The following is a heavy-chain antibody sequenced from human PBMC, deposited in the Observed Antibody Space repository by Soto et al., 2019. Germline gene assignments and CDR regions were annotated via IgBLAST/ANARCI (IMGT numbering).Heavy chain of an antibody. V-gene: IGHV1-69*01. D-gene: IGHD2-21*01. J-gene: IGHJ6*02. CDR3: AGSSTRTVRCGCVSCPRMDF. Sequence: QVQLVQSGAEVKKPGSPVKVSCTASGGTFRSYAIRWVRQDPGQGLEWVGGILPIFGTANYARKFQGRVSSSADRSTSTAYRERRSRRSEETAVYYCAGSSTRTVRCGCVSCPRMDFWGQGTTVTVSS. CDR1: GGTFRSYA. CDR2: ILPIFGTA.